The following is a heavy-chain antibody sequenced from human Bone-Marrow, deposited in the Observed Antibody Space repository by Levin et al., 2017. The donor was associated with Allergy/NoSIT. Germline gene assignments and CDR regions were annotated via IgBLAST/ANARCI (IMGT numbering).Heavy chain of an antibody. V-gene: IGHV1-3*01. J-gene: IGHJ5*02. CDR3: ARPVLPRGSSRQWLPLDWFDP. Sequence: GESLKISCKASGYSFTHYAIHWVRQAPGQRLEWMGWINPVNGNTKYSQNFQGRVTITKDTSASTVYVELSSLRSEDTAVYYCARPVLPRGSSRQWLPLDWFDPWGQGTLVTVSS. CDR1: GYSFTHYA. D-gene: IGHD5-12*01. CDR2: INPVNGNT.